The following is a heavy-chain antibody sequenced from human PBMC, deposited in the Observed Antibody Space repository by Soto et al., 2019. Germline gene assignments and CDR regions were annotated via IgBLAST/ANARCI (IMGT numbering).Heavy chain of an antibody. Sequence: QVQLVQSGAEVKKPGSSVKVSCKASGDTFSFYTINWVRQAPGLGLEWMGRVNPILSMSNYAQKLQGRVTMTADKSTSTAYMELRSLRSEVTAFYYCATSYGSGYRAFDYWGQGALVTVSS. J-gene: IGHJ4*02. CDR3: ATSYGSGYRAFDY. CDR1: GDTFSFYT. D-gene: IGHD3-10*01. V-gene: IGHV1-69*02. CDR2: VNPILSMS.